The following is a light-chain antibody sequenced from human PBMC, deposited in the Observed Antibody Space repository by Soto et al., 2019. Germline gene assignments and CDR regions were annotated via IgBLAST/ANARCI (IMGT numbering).Light chain of an antibody. V-gene: IGKV3-20*01. CDR1: ESVGSTF. CDR2: GAV. Sequence: EIVLTQSPGTLSLSPGERATLSCRASESVGSTFLGWYQQKPGQAPRLLIYGAVSRATGIPDRFSASGSGTEFTLTVSRLEPEDSAVYYCQQFGRSGLTFGGGTKVEIK. J-gene: IGKJ4*01. CDR3: QQFGRSGLT.